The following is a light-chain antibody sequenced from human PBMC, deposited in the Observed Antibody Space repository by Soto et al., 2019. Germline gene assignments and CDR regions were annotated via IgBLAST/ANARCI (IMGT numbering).Light chain of an antibody. CDR1: SSDVGGYNY. CDR2: DVS. V-gene: IGLV2-14*01. Sequence: QSALTQPASVSGSPGQSITISCTGTSSDVGGYNYVSWYQQHPGKAPKLMIYDVSNRPSGVSNRFSGSKSGNTASLTISGLQAEDEADYYCSSDTSAGVFGTGTKVTVL. CDR3: SSDTSAGV. J-gene: IGLJ1*01.